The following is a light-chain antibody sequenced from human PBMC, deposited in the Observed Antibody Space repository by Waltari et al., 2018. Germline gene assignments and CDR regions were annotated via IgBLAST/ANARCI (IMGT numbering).Light chain of an antibody. CDR3: ALYMGSGIWV. J-gene: IGLJ3*02. Sequence: QTVVTQEPSLSVSPGGTVTLPCALCSGSLSSTSYATWYQQTPGQAPRTLVYKANARSSGVPDRFSGSILGNTAALTITGAQADDESDYYCALYMGSGIWVFGGGTRLTVL. CDR1: SGSLSSTSY. CDR2: KAN. V-gene: IGLV8-61*01.